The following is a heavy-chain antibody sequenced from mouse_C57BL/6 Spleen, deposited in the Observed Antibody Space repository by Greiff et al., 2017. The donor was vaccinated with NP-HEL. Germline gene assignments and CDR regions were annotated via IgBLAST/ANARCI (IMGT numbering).Heavy chain of an antibody. CDR1: GFTFNNYA. Sequence: EVKLVESGGGLVKPGGSLKLSCAASGFTFNNYAMSWVRQTPEKRLEWVATISDGGSYTYYPDNVKGRFTISRDNAKNNLYLQMSHLKSEDTAMYYCARESLGTYWGQGTLVTVSA. CDR3: ARESLGTY. J-gene: IGHJ3*01. CDR2: ISDGGSYT. D-gene: IGHD3-1*01. V-gene: IGHV5-4*01.